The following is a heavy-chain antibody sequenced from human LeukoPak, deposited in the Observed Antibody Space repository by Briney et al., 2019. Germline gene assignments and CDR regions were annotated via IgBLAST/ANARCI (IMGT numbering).Heavy chain of an antibody. CDR3: ARHFTVGGNYYFGH. V-gene: IGHV4-59*08. CDR1: GDSIPSPY. CDR2: ISYTGST. J-gene: IGHJ4*02. Sequence: SETLSLTCTVSGDSIPSPYWSWIRQSPGKGLEWIAYISYTGSTRYNPSFKSRVTVSIDTSKNQFSLRLTSVTAADTAVYYCARHFTVGGNYYFGHWDQGTPVTVSS. D-gene: IGHD3-10*01.